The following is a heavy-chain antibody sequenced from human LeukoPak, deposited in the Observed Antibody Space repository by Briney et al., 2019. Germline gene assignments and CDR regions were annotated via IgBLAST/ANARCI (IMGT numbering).Heavy chain of an antibody. CDR1: GFTFSSYA. CDR2: ISYDGSNK. Sequence: PGGSLRLSCAASGFTFSSYARHWVRQAPGKGLEWVAVISYDGSNKYYADSVKGRFTISRDNSKNTLYLQMNSLRAEDTAVYYCARDRDIEVGYYFDYWGQGTLVTVSS. CDR3: ARDRDIEVGYYFDY. D-gene: IGHD5-12*01. J-gene: IGHJ4*02. V-gene: IGHV3-30-3*01.